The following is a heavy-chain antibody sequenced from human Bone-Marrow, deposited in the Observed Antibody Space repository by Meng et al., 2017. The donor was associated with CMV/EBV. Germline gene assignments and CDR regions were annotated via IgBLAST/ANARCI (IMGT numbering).Heavy chain of an antibody. D-gene: IGHD6-19*01. CDR2: ISSSGRYI. CDR1: GFPFVSYS. V-gene: IGHV3-21*01. CDR3: ARGFPSQWLVLDY. J-gene: IGHJ4*02. Sequence: GGSLRLPVEASGFPFVSYSMNWVRQAPGKGREGGSSISSSGRYIYYTDSVKGGFTISRDNAKNSLNLQMNSLRAEDTAVYYCARGFPSQWLVLDYWGQGTLVTVSS.